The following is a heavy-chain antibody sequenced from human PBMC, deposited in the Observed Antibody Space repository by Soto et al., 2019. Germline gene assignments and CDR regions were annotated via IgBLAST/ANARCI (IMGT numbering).Heavy chain of an antibody. J-gene: IGHJ4*02. CDR2: CAAYNDDT. CDR3: ARSRSSAMVTPDY. Sequence: QVQLVQSGAEVKKPGASVKVSCKTSGYSFSDYGVTWVRQAPGEGPQWMGWCAAYNDDTDYAQRFQGRVTMTTDTSTSTAYMELSSLTSDDTAVYYCARSRSSAMVTPDYWGQGTLVTVSS. CDR1: GYSFSDYG. V-gene: IGHV1-18*01. D-gene: IGHD2-2*01.